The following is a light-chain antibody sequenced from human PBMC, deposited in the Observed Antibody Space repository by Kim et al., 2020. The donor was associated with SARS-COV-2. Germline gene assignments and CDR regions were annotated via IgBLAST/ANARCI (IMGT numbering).Light chain of an antibody. CDR3: SSYTSSSTFV. Sequence: GQSITISCTGTSSDVGGFNYVSWYLQHPGKAPKLMIYDGSKRPSGVSNRFSGSKSGNTASLTISGLQAEDEAEYYCSSYTSSSTFVFGTGTKVTVL. V-gene: IGLV2-14*03. CDR2: DGS. J-gene: IGLJ1*01. CDR1: SSDVGGFNY.